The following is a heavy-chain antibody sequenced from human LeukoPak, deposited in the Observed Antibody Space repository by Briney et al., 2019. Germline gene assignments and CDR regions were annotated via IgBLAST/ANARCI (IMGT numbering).Heavy chain of an antibody. Sequence: GASLRLSCSASGFTFSGHAMSWVRQAPGKGLEWVSTISSAGDVTYHADSVKGRFAIFRDNSKNTLYLQMATLRVEDTAIYHCATDYTTGYFPFWGPGTLVTVSS. J-gene: IGHJ4*02. CDR1: GFTFSGHA. CDR3: ATDYTTGYFPF. D-gene: IGHD3-9*01. CDR2: ISSAGDVT. V-gene: IGHV3-23*01.